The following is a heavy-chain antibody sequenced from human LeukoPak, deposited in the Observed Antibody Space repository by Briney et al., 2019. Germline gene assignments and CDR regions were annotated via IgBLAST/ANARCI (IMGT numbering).Heavy chain of an antibody. V-gene: IGHV3-21*01. CDR1: GFTFSSYS. CDR2: ISSSSSYI. Sequence: GGSLRLSCAASGFTFSSYSMNWVRQAPGKGLEWVSSISSSSSYIYYADSVKGRFTISRDNAKNSLYLQMNSLRAEDTAVYYCARVESGYSGYGAPDYWGQGTLVTVSS. CDR3: ARVESGYSGYGAPDY. J-gene: IGHJ4*02. D-gene: IGHD5-12*01.